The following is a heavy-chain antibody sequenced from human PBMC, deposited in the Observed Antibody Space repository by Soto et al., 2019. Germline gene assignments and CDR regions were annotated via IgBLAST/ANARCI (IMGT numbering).Heavy chain of an antibody. CDR1: GYTFASYA. CDR2: ISAYTDIP. CDR3: ARGPLVVLNYFES. V-gene: IGHV1-18*01. J-gene: IGHJ4*02. Sequence: ASVKVSCTASGYTFASYAISWMRQAPGQGLEWMGWISAYTDIPDYAQNFQARLTISADKSTSTAYMELSSLTSDDTAMYFCARGPLVVLNYFESWGQGTLVTVSS.